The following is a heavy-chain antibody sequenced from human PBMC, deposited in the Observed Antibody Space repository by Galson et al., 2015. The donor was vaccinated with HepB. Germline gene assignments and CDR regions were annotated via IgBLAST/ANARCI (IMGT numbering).Heavy chain of an antibody. CDR1: GFTFSSYS. CDR3: ARDQWRTPQSRDGMDV. V-gene: IGHV3-21*01. J-gene: IGHJ6*02. Sequence: SLRLSCAASGFTFSSYSMNWVRQAPGEGLEWVSSISSSSSYIYYADSVKGRFTISRDNAKNSLYLQMNSLRAEDTAVYYCARDQWRTPQSRDGMDVWGQGTTVTVSS. CDR2: ISSSSSYI. D-gene: IGHD6-19*01.